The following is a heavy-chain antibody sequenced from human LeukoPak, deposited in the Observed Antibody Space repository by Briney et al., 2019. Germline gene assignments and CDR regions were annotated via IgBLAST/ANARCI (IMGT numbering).Heavy chain of an antibody. D-gene: IGHD5-18*01. CDR3: ARALFLGQLWLFDY. Sequence: SETLSLTCTVSGGSISSYYWSWIRQPPGKGLEWIGYIYYSGSTNYNPSLKSRATISVDTSKNQFSLKLSSVTTADTAVYYCARALFLGQLWLFDYWGQGTLVTVSS. CDR2: IYYSGST. CDR1: GGSISSYY. J-gene: IGHJ4*02. V-gene: IGHV4-59*01.